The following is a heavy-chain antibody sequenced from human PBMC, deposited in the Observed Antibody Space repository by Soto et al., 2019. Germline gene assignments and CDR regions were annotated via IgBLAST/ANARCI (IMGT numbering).Heavy chain of an antibody. Sequence: SETLSLTCAVSGASISSGWWTWVRQPPGKGLEWIGETLYSGTTNYNSSLNSRVTISIDKSKKQFSLNLSSVTAADTAVYYCSSRITDAPTWGQGTLVTVSS. CDR2: TLYSGTT. CDR1: GASISSGW. D-gene: IGHD2-2*01. CDR3: SSRITDAPT. V-gene: IGHV4-4*02. J-gene: IGHJ5*02.